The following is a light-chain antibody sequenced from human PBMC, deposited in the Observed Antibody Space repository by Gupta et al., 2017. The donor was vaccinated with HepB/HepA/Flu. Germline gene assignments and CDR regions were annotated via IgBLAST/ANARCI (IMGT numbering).Light chain of an antibody. CDR2: QAS. Sequence: DIQMTQSPSTRSASVGDRVTITCRASQSFNSKLAWYQQKPGKAPKLLIYQASNLESGVPSRFSRSGSGTEFTLTISSLQTDDFATYYCQQYYTYSSTFGQGTKVEIK. CDR3: QQYYTYSST. CDR1: QSFNSK. V-gene: IGKV1-5*03. J-gene: IGKJ1*01.